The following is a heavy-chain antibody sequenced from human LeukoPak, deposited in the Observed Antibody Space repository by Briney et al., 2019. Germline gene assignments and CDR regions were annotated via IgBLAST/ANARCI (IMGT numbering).Heavy chain of an antibody. V-gene: IGHV3-33*01. D-gene: IGHD3-10*01. J-gene: IGHJ4*02. CDR3: ARDRAVGSMFAY. CDR1: GFTFSSYG. CDR2: IWYDGSNK. Sequence: GGSLRLSCAASGFTFSSYGMHWVRQAPGKGLEWVAVIWYDGSNKYYADSVKGRFTISRDNSKNTLYLQMNSLRAEDTAVYYCARDRAVGSMFAYWGQGTLVTVSS.